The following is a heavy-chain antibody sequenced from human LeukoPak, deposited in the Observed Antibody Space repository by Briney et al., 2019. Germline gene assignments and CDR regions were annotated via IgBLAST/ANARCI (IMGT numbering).Heavy chain of an antibody. D-gene: IGHD3-3*01. CDR3: ARRGFWSGYRYFDY. J-gene: IGHJ4*02. Sequence: SETLSLTCTVSGGSISSYYWSWIRQPPGKGLEWIGYIYYSGSTNYNPSLKSRVTISVDTSKNQFSLKLSSVTAADTAVYYCARRGFWSGYRYFDYWGQGTLVTVSS. CDR2: IYYSGST. V-gene: IGHV4-59*01. CDR1: GGSISSYY.